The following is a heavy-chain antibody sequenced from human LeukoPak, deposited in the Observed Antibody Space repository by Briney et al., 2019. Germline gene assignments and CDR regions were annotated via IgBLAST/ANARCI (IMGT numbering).Heavy chain of an antibody. D-gene: IGHD3-22*01. Sequence: GGSLRLSCAASGFTVSSNYMSWVRQGPGKGLECVSVISNDGDTYYAASVKGRFTISRDNSKNTLYLQMNSLRAEDTAVYYCAKGRAGNYYYDSSDYWGQGTLVTVSS. CDR1: GFTVSSNY. CDR3: AKGRAGNYYYDSSDY. J-gene: IGHJ4*02. V-gene: IGHV3-53*01. CDR2: ISNDGDT.